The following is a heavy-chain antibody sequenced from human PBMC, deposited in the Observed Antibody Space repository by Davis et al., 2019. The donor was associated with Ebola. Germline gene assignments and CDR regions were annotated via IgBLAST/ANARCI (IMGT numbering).Heavy chain of an antibody. J-gene: IGHJ6*02. CDR2: IYYSGST. D-gene: IGHD6-13*01. V-gene: IGHV4-31*03. CDR3: ARVGAIAAAGTDYYYYYGMDV. CDR1: GGSISSGGYY. Sequence: SETLSLTCTVSGGSISSGGYYWSWIRQHPGKGLEWIGYIYYSGSTYYNPSLKSRVTISVDTSKNQFSLKLSSVTAADTAVYYCARVGAIAAAGTDYYYYYGMDVWGQGTTVTVSS.